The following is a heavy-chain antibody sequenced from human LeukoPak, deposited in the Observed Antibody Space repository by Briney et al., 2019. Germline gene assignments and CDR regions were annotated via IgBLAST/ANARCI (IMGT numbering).Heavy chain of an antibody. CDR1: GYTFTSDA. CDR2: INTNTGNP. Sequence: ASVKVSCKASGYTFTSDALGWVRQAPGQGLEWMGWINTNTGNPTYAQGFTGRFVFSLDTSDNTAYLQISSLQAEDTAVYYCASFFCTSGLCYYLDYWGQGTLVTVSS. V-gene: IGHV7-4-1*02. J-gene: IGHJ4*02. D-gene: IGHD2-8*01. CDR3: ASFFCTSGLCYYLDY.